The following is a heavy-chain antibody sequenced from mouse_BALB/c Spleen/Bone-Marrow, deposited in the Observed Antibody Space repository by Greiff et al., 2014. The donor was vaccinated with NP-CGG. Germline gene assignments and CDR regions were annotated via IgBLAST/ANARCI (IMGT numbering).Heavy chain of an antibody. D-gene: IGHD2-1*01. Sequence: VQLQQSGTVLARPGASVKMSCKAPGYSFTSYWMHWVKQRPGQGLEWIGAIYPGNSDTSYNQKFKGKAKLTAVTSATTAYMELSSLTNEDSAVYFCTRKVYYGNPLDYWGQGTTLTVSS. J-gene: IGHJ2*01. CDR2: IYPGNSDT. CDR1: GYSFTSYW. V-gene: IGHV1-5*01. CDR3: TRKVYYGNPLDY.